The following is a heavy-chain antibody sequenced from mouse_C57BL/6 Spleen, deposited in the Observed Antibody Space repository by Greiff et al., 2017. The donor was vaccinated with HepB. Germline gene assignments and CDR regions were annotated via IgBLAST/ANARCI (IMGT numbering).Heavy chain of an antibody. J-gene: IGHJ3*01. CDR3: ARPPYYGSSLAWFAC. Sequence: EVKLVESGGGLVKPGGSLKLSCAASGFTFSDYGMHWVRQAPEKGLEWVAYISSGSSTIYYADTVKGRFTISRDNAKNTLFLQMTSLRSEDTAMYYCARPPYYGSSLAWFACWGQGTLVTVSA. V-gene: IGHV5-17*01. D-gene: IGHD1-1*01. CDR2: ISSGSSTI. CDR1: GFTFSDYG.